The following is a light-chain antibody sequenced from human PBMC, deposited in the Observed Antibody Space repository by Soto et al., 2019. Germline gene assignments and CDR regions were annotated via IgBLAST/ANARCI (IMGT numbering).Light chain of an antibody. Sequence: QSLLAQPPSASGSPGQSVTISCTGTKNDIGVYDFVSWYQHHPGKAPRLIIYEVVQRPSGVPDRFSGSKSGNTASLTVSGLQAADEADYFCKSYAGSNTYVFGSGTKGTVL. J-gene: IGLJ1*01. CDR1: KNDIGVYDF. CDR3: KSYAGSNTYV. CDR2: EVV. V-gene: IGLV2-8*01.